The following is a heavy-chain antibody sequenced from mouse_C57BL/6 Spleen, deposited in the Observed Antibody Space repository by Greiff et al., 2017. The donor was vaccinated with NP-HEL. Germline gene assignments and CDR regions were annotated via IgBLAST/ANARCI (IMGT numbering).Heavy chain of an antibody. D-gene: IGHD1-1*01. V-gene: IGHV1-64*01. J-gene: IGHJ4*01. CDR3: ASLHYYGSSYAMDY. CDR1: GYTFTSYW. Sequence: QVQLQQPGAELVKPGASVKLSCKASGYTFTSYWMHWVKQRPGQGLEWIGMIHPNCGSTNYNEKFKSKATLTVDKSSSTAYMQLSSLTSEDSAVYYCASLHYYGSSYAMDYWGQGTSVTVSS. CDR2: IHPNCGST.